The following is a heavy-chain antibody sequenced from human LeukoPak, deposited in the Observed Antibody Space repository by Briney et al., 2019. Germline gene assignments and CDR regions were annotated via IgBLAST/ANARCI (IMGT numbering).Heavy chain of an antibody. V-gene: IGHV3-53*04. Sequence: GGSLRLSCAASGFSVSTYYMSWVRQAPGKGLEWVSVIYSGGSTYYADSVKGRFTISRHNSNNTLFLQMNRLSDEDEAVYYCARLISGEPYFFDYWGQGTLVTVSS. D-gene: IGHD3-10*01. CDR3: ARLISGEPYFFDY. CDR2: IYSGGST. CDR1: GFSVSTYY. J-gene: IGHJ4*02.